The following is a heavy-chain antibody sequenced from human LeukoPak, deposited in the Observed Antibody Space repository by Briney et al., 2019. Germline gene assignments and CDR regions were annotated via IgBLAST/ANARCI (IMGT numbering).Heavy chain of an antibody. V-gene: IGHV1-2*06. CDR3: ARDQGSLTRSWYTGY. D-gene: IGHD6-13*01. J-gene: IGHJ4*02. CDR2: INPYSGDT. Sequence: ASVKVSCKASGFTFTGYHIHWVRQAPGQGLEWMGRINPYSGDTDFAQKFQGRVTMTRDTSITTAYMDLSSLTPDDTAVYFCARDQGSLTRSWYTGYWGQGTQVTVSS. CDR1: GFTFTGYH.